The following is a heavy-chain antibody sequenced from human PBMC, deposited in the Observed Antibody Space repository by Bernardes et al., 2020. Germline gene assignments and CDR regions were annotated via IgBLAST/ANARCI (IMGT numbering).Heavy chain of an antibody. Sequence: SKTLSLTCAVYGGSFSGYYWSWIRQPPGKGLEWIGELNHSGSTNYNPSLKSRVTISVDTSKNQFSLKLSSVTAADTAVYYCARGTSSGLHYFDYWGQGTLVTVSS. CDR2: LNHSGST. CDR3: ARGTSSGLHYFDY. D-gene: IGHD3-22*01. V-gene: IGHV4-34*01. J-gene: IGHJ4*02. CDR1: GGSFSGYY.